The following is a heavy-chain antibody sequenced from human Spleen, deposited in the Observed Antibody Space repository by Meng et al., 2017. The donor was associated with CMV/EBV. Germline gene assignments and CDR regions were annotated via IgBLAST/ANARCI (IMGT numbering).Heavy chain of an antibody. V-gene: IGHV4-34*01. Sequence: SSGAYSLRWLLQPPGKGLGWIGEINHSGNPNYSPSLKSRVPISVDTSKDQFSLKLRSVTAADTAVYYCARGLLSQLLYGNWFDPWGQGTLVTASS. D-gene: IGHD1-26*01. CDR2: INHSGNP. CDR3: ARGLLSQLLYGNWFDP. J-gene: IGHJ5*02. CDR1: SSGAYS.